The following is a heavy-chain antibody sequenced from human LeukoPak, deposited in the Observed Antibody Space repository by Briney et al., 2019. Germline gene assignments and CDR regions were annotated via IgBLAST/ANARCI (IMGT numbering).Heavy chain of an antibody. CDR1: GFTFSSYS. CDR3: ARDLRGYSGYDYPGYYFDY. J-gene: IGHJ4*02. V-gene: IGHV3-21*01. D-gene: IGHD5-12*01. CDR2: ISSSSSSYI. Sequence: GGSLRLSCAASGFTFSSYSMNWVRQAPGKGLEWVSSISSSSSSYIYYADSVKGRFTISRDNAKNSLYLQMNSLRAEDTGVYYCARDLRGYSGYDYPGYYFDYWGQGTLVTVSS.